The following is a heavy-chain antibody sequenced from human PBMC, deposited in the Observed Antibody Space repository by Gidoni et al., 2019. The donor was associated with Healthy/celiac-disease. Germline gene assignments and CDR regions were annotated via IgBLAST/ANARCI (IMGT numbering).Heavy chain of an antibody. CDR1: GYSFTSYW. CDR2: IYPGDSDT. CDR3: ATLSQGLYYDSSGYPPYLGY. D-gene: IGHD3-22*01. V-gene: IGHV5-51*03. J-gene: IGHJ4*02. Sequence: EVQLVQSGAEVKKPGESLKISCKGSGYSFTSYWIGWVRQMPGKGLEWMGIIYPGDSDTRYSPSFQGQVTISADKSISTAYLQWSSLKASDTAMYYCATLSQGLYYDSSGYPPYLGYWGQGTLVTVSS.